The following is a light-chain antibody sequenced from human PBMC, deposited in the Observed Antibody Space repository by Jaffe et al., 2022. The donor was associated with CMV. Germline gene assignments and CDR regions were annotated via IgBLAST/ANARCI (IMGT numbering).Light chain of an antibody. CDR3: QQRSNWLYT. V-gene: IGKV3-11*01. Sequence: EIVLTQSPATLSLSPGERATLSCRASQSISSYLAWYQKKPGQAPRLLMYDASNRATGIPARFSGSGSGTEFTLTISSLEPEDFAVYYCQQRSNWLYTFGQGTKLEI. J-gene: IGKJ2*01. CDR1: QSISSY. CDR2: DAS.